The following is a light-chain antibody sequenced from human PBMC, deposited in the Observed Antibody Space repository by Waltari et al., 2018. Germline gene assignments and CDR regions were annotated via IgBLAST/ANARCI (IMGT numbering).Light chain of an antibody. CDR3: QQYYGVPLT. J-gene: IGKJ4*01. CDR2: WAS. CDR1: QSVLYSANNKDY. V-gene: IGKV4-1*01. Sequence: DIVMTQSPDFLAVSLGERATINCKSSQSVLYSANNKDYLAWYQQKPGQPPKWLIYWASTRESGVPDRFSGSGSGTDFTLTISSLQAEDVAVYYCQQYYGVPLTFGGGTKVEIK.